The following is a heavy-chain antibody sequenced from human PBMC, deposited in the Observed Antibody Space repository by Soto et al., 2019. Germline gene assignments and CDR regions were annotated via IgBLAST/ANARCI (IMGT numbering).Heavy chain of an antibody. Sequence: DVQLVESGGGLVQPGRSLRLSCAASGFKFSDYWMSWVRQAPGKGLEGVGNIKHDTSEAHYADSVKGRFTITRDNIKNFLFLQMNGLRSDDTASYYCARDGLLFSGPYRPSRFDYWGLGTLVTVSS. CDR1: GFKFSDYW. J-gene: IGHJ4*02. CDR2: IKHDTSEA. CDR3: ARDGLLFSGPYRPSRFDY. D-gene: IGHD3-16*02. V-gene: IGHV3-7*03.